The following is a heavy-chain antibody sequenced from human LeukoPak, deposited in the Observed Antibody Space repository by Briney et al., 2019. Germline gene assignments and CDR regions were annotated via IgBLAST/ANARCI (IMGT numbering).Heavy chain of an antibody. J-gene: IGHJ4*02. V-gene: IGHV3-23*01. CDR3: AKLLVGNLDY. D-gene: IGHD1-26*01. CDR1: GFTFSTYA. CDR2: ISGSGGST. Sequence: GGSLTLSCAASGFTFSTYAMSWVRQSPGKGLEWVSAISGSGGSTYYADPVKGRFNIYRDNSKNTLYLQMNSLRAEDTVVYYCAKLLVGNLDYWGQGTLVTVSS.